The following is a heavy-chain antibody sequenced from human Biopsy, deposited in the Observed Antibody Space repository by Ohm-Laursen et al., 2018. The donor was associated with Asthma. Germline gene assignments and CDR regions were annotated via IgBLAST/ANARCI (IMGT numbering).Heavy chain of an antibody. CDR3: ARARRRVSFSYFDN. Sequence: TQTLPLTFTFSGFSLTKSGVGVGWIRQPPREATDWLALIYWNGDKHYSPSLRSRLSITKDTSRNQVVLAMTNMDTVDTATYFCARARRRVSFSYFDNWGLGTLVSVSS. V-gene: IGHV2-5*01. J-gene: IGHJ4*01. CDR1: GFSLTKSGVG. D-gene: IGHD5/OR15-5a*01. CDR2: IYWNGDK.